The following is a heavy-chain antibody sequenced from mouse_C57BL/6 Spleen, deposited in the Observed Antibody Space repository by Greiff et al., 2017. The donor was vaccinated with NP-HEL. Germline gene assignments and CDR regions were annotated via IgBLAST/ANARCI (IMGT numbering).Heavy chain of an antibody. J-gene: IGHJ4*01. CDR2: ISSGSSTI. CDR1: GFTFSDYG. Sequence: DVHLVESGGGLVKPGGSLKLSCAASGFTFSDYGMHWVRQAPETGLEWVAYISSGSSTIYYADTVKGRFPISRDNAKNTLFLQMTSLRSEDTAMYYCARPDYGSSRAMDYWGQGTSVTVSS. D-gene: IGHD1-1*01. V-gene: IGHV5-17*01. CDR3: ARPDYGSSRAMDY.